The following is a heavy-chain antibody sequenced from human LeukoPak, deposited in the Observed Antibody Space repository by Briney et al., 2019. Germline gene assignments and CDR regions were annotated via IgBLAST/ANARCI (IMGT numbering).Heavy chain of an antibody. J-gene: IGHJ6*03. CDR3: ARARVGSTYYSFYYLDV. CDR2: IHHTGST. V-gene: IGHV4-34*01. D-gene: IGHD1-26*01. CDR1: GGPFSDHY. Sequence: PSETLSLTCAVYGGPFSDHYWSWIRQPPGKGLEWIGEIHHTGSTNYNASLNSRVTMSVDTSKNQFSQSLASVTAADTAVYYCARARVGSTYYSFYYLDVWGKGTTVTVSS.